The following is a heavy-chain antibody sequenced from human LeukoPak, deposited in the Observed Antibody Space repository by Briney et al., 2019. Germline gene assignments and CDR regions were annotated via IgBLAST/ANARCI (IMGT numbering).Heavy chain of an antibody. CDR2: ISGGGST. CDR3: AKGGKWDVTPFDY. Sequence: RGSLRLSCAASGFTFTSYSMNWVRQAPGKGLEWVSTISGGGSTYYADSVKGRFTISRDNSKNTLYLQVNSLRAEDTAVYYCAKGGKWDVTPFDYWGQGTLVTVSS. V-gene: IGHV3-23*01. D-gene: IGHD1-26*01. CDR1: GFTFTSYS. J-gene: IGHJ4*02.